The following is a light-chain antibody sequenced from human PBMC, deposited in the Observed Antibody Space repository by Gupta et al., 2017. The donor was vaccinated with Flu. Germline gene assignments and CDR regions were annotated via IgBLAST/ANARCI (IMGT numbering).Light chain of an antibody. CDR1: SSDVGGNNY. CDR2: EVT. Sequence: QSALTQPASVSGSPGQSITITCTGTSSDVGGNNYVSWYQQHPGKAPKLMLYEVTKRPAGIARGFSGSKAGNTASLTISGLTAEEGADYYSGADSSINIVVFGGGTKLTVL. V-gene: IGLV2-14*01. J-gene: IGLJ2*01. CDR3: GADSSINIVV.